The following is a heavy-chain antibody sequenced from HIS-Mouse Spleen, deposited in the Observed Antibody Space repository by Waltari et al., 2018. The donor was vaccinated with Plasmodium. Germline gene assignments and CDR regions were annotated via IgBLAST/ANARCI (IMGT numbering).Heavy chain of an antibody. J-gene: IGHJ4*02. CDR2: IYYSGST. D-gene: IGHD1-7*01. CDR1: GGSISSSSYY. Sequence: QLQLQESGPGLVKPSETLSLTCTVSGGSISSSSYYWGRTRQPPGKGLEWIGSIYYSGSTYYNPSLKSRVTISVDTSKNQFSLKLSSVTAADTAVYYCARDRITGTSYFDYWGQGTLVTVSS. V-gene: IGHV4-39*07. CDR3: ARDRITGTSYFDY.